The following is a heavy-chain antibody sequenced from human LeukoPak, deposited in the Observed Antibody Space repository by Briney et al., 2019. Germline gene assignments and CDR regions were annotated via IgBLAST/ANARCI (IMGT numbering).Heavy chain of an antibody. CDR2: INQGGSVK. CDR1: SSSSYY. D-gene: IGHD5-12*01. J-gene: IGHJ4*02. V-gene: IGHV3-7*01. Sequence: SSSSYYWGWVRQAPGKGLEWVANINQGGSVKYYVDSVKGRFTISRDDAKNSLYVQMNSLRDEDTAVYYCARVGYSGWNLEYWGQGTLVTVSS. CDR3: ARVGYSGWNLEY.